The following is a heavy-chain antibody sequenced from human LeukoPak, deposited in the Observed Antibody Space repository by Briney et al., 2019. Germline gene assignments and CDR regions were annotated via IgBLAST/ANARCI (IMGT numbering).Heavy chain of an antibody. Sequence: GGSLRLSCAASGFTFSSYWMHWVRQAPGKGLVWVSRINSDGSSTSYADSVKGRFTISRDNAKNTLYLQMNSLRAEDTAVYYCASGRFLEWLGTFDYWGQGTLVTVSS. V-gene: IGHV3-74*01. J-gene: IGHJ4*02. CDR1: GFTFSSYW. D-gene: IGHD3-3*01. CDR2: INSDGSST. CDR3: ASGRFLEWLGTFDY.